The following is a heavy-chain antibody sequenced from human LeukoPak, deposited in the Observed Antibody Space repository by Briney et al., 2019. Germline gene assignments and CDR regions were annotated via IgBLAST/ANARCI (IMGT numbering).Heavy chain of an antibody. CDR1: GGSFSGYY. CDR2: INHSGST. CDR3: ARRRSIGYCSGGSCHLVGGLYYFDY. J-gene: IGHJ4*02. Sequence: PSETLSLTCAVYGGSFSGYYWSWIRQPPGKGLEWIGEINHSGSTSYNPSLKSRVTISVDTSKNQFSLKLSSVTAADTAVYYCARRRSIGYCSGGSCHLVGGLYYFDYWGQGTLVTVSS. D-gene: IGHD2-15*01. V-gene: IGHV4-34*01.